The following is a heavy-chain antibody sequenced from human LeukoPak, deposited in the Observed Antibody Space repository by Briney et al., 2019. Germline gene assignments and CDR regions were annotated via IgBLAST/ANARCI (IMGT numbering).Heavy chain of an antibody. CDR2: ISWNSGII. CDR1: GFTFDDYA. CDR3: AKDTGSGYYYYFAY. V-gene: IGHV3-9*01. J-gene: IGHJ4*02. Sequence: PGGSLRLSCAASGFTFDDYAMHWVRQAPGKGLEWISGISWNSGIIGYADSVKGRFTISRDNAKSSLYLQMNSLRAEDTALYYCAKDTGSGYYYYFAYWGQGTLVTVSS. D-gene: IGHD3-22*01.